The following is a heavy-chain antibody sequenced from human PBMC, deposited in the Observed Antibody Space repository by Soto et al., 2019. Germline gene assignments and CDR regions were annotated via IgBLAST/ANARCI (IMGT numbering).Heavy chain of an antibody. D-gene: IGHD3-3*01. J-gene: IGHJ4*02. CDR1: GYTFTGYY. CDR2: INPNSGGT. Sequence: QVQLVQSGAEVKKPGASVKVSCKASGYTFTGYYMHWVRQAPGQGLEWMGWINPNSGGTNYAQKFQGRVTVTRDTSISTAYMELSRLRSDDTAVYYCARDQEWLPTSLGYFDYWGQGTLVTVSS. V-gene: IGHV1-2*02. CDR3: ARDQEWLPTSLGYFDY.